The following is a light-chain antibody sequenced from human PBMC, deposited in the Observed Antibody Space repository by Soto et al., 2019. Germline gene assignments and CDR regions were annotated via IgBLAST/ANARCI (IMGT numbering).Light chain of an antibody. Sequence: IQMTQSPSTLSASVGDRFAITCRASDNIVHWVAWYQQKPGKAPKLLIYKAANLADEVPSRFAGSGSGTDFTLTITRLQPDDFATYYCQHYNSFSRTFGQGTKVDIK. J-gene: IGKJ1*01. V-gene: IGKV1-5*03. CDR3: QHYNSFSRT. CDR1: DNIVHW. CDR2: KAA.